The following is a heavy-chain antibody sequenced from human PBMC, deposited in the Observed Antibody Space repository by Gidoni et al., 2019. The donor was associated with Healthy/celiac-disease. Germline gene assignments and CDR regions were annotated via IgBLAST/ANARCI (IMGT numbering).Heavy chain of an antibody. CDR1: GGSISSYS. D-gene: IGHD2-2*01. V-gene: IGHV4-59*01. CDR2: IYYSGST. Sequence: QVQLQESGPGLVKPSETLSLTCTVSGGSISSYSWSWIRQPPGKGLEWIGYIYYSGSTNYTPSLKSRVTISVDTSKNQFSLKLSSVTAADTAVYYCARDRAYCSSTSCQPLSWFDPWGQGTLVTVSS. CDR3: ARDRAYCSSTSCQPLSWFDP. J-gene: IGHJ5*02.